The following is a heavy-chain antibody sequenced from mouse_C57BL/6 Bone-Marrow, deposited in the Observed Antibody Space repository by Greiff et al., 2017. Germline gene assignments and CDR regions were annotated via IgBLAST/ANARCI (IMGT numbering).Heavy chain of an antibody. J-gene: IGHJ3*01. D-gene: IGHD2-12*01. CDR3: ARGIRNPLWFAY. CDR1: GYSITSDY. CDR2: ISYSGST. V-gene: IGHV3-8*01. Sequence: DVKLQESGPGLAKPSQTLSLTCSVTGYSITSDYWNWIRKFPGNKLEYMGYISYSGSTYYNPSLKSRISITRDTSKNQYYLQLNSVTTEDTATCYSARGIRNPLWFAYWGQGTLVTVSA.